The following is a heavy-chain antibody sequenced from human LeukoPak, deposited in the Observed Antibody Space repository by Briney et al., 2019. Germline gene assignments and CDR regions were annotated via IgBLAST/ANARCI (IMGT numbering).Heavy chain of an antibody. V-gene: IGHV3-30*04. CDR2: ISYDGSNK. Sequence: GGSLRLSCAASGFTFSSYAMHWVRQAPGKGLEWVAVISYDGSNKYYADSVKGRFTISRDNSKNTLYLQMNSLRAEDTAVYYCARGYRHQYSWGQGTLVTVSS. CDR1: GFTFSSYA. CDR3: ARGYRHQYS. D-gene: IGHD2/OR15-2a*01. J-gene: IGHJ5*02.